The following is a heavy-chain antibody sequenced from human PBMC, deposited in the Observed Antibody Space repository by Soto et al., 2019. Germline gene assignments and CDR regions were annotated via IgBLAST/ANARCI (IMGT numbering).Heavy chain of an antibody. CDR1: GGTFGSYA. D-gene: IGHD2-2*01. CDR2: IIPIPGTA. Sequence: QVQLVQSGAEVQKPGSSVKVSCKASGGTFGSYAISWVRQAPGQGLEWMGGIIPIPGTANYAQKFQGRVTIAADESTSTAYMELSSLRSEETAVYYCARSQGSSTSLEIYYYYYYGMDVWGQGTTVTVSS. J-gene: IGHJ6*02. CDR3: ARSQGSSTSLEIYYYYYYGMDV. V-gene: IGHV1-69*01.